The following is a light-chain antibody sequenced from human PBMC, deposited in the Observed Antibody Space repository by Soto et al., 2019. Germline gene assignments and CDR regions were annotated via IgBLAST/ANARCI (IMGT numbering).Light chain of an antibody. V-gene: IGLV2-8*01. CDR3: SSYAGTKKYII. CDR1: SSDVGAYNF. Sequence: QSALTQPPSASGSPGQSVTISCTGTSSDVGAYNFVSWYQQHPGKAPKLMISEVTNRPSGVPDRLSGSKSGNTASLTVSGLQAEDEDEYYCSSYAGTKKYIIFGGGTKLTV. J-gene: IGLJ2*01. CDR2: EVT.